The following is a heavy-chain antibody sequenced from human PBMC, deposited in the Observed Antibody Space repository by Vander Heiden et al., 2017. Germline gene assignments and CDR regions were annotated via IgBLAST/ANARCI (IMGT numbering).Heavy chain of an antibody. CDR3: ARGYRGELELLIDTWFDP. Sequence: QLQLQESGSGLVKPSQTLSLTCAVSGGSISSDGYSWSWIRQPPGKGLEWIGYIYHSGSTYYNPSLKSRVTTSVDRSKNQFSLKLSSVTAADTAVYYCARGYRGELELLIDTWFDPWGQGTLVTVSS. CDR1: GGSISSDGYS. V-gene: IGHV4-30-2*01. D-gene: IGHD1-7*01. J-gene: IGHJ5*02. CDR2: IYHSGST.